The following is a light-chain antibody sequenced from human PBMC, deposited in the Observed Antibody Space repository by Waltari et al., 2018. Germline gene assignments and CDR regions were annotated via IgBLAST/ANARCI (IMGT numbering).Light chain of an antibody. CDR3: QQYGNSPQT. V-gene: IGKV3-20*01. CDR1: QTVSSSY. Sequence: EIVLPQSPGTLSLSPGERATLSCRASQTVSSSYLAWYQQKPGQAPRLLIYAASSRATGIPDRFSGSGSGTDFTLTISRLEPEDSAVYYCQQYGNSPQTFGQGTKVEIK. J-gene: IGKJ1*01. CDR2: AAS.